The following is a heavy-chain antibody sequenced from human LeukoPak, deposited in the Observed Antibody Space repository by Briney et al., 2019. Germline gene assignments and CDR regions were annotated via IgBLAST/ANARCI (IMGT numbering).Heavy chain of an antibody. V-gene: IGHV4-4*07. CDR1: GGSVSSYY. CDR2: VYSSGST. J-gene: IGHJ5*02. Sequence: PSETLSLTCTVSGGSVSSYYWSWIRQPAGKGLGWIGRVYSSGSTTYNPSLKSRVTMSVDTSKNQFSLDLSSVTAADTAVYFCARDRPYSSSGLRFDPWGQGTLVTVSS. D-gene: IGHD2-2*01. CDR3: ARDRPYSSSGLRFDP.